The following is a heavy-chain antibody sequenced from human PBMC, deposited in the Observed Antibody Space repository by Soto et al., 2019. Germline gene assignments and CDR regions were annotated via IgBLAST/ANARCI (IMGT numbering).Heavy chain of an antibody. Sequence: SETLSLTCTVSGGSISSGGYYWSWIRQHPGKGLEWIGYIYYSGSTYYNPSLKSRVTISVDTSKNQFSLKLSSVTAADTAVYYCARTLYYDSSGYYSRAFDIWGQGTMVTVSS. CDR1: GGSISSGGYY. CDR3: ARTLYYDSSGYYSRAFDI. D-gene: IGHD3-22*01. J-gene: IGHJ3*02. V-gene: IGHV4-31*03. CDR2: IYYSGST.